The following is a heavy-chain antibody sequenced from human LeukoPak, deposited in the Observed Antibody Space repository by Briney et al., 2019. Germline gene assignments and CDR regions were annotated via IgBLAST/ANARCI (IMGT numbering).Heavy chain of an antibody. CDR3: ATESSLSN. CDR1: GFNFGTYA. Sequence: GGSLRLSCAASGFNFGTYAMDWVRQAPGKGLEWVGDISYDGGYQSYAVSVRGRFTISRDNSKNTLYLQMNNLRDEDAAVYYCATESSLSNWGRGTLVTVSS. CDR2: ISYDGGYQ. V-gene: IGHV3-30*04. J-gene: IGHJ4*02.